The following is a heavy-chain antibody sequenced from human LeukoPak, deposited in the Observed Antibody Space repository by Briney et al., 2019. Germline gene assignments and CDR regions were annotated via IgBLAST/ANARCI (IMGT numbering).Heavy chain of an antibody. CDR3: ARHRGGSNAHDAFDI. Sequence: PSETLSLTCTVSGGSVSPFFWSWIRQSPGKDLEWMGYVFYSGRTTYNPSLQSRLTLSVDTSKNQFSLTLTSVTAADTALYFCARHRGGSNAHDAFDIWGRGTLITVSS. CDR2: VFYSGRT. V-gene: IGHV4-59*08. J-gene: IGHJ3*02. D-gene: IGHD4/OR15-4a*01. CDR1: GGSVSPFF.